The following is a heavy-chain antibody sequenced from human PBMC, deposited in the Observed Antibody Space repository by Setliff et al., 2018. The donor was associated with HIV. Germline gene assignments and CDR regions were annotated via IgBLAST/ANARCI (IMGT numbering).Heavy chain of an antibody. CDR2: IYYSGST. V-gene: IGHV4-39*01. CDR3: ARHAAAAPFHY. Sequence: LSLTCTVSGGSISSSSYYWGWIRQPPGKGLEWIGSIYYSGSTYYNPSLKSRVTISADTSKNQFSLKLSSVTAADTAVYFCARHAAAAPFHYWGQGTLVTVSS. D-gene: IGHD6-13*01. CDR1: GGSISSSSYY. J-gene: IGHJ4*02.